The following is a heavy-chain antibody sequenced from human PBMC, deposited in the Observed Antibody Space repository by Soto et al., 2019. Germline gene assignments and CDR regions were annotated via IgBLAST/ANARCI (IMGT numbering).Heavy chain of an antibody. D-gene: IGHD4-17*01. J-gene: IGHJ5*02. Sequence: QVQLVQSGAEVKKPGASVKVSCKASGYTFTSYDINWVRQATGQGLEWMGWMNPNSGNTCYAQKFQGRVTMTRNTSISTAYMELSSMRSEDTAVYYCTRALGTTAWFDPWGQGTLVTVSS. V-gene: IGHV1-8*01. CDR2: MNPNSGNT. CDR3: TRALGTTAWFDP. CDR1: GYTFTSYD.